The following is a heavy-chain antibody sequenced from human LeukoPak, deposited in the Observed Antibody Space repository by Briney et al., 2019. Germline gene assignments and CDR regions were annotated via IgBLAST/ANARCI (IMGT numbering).Heavy chain of an antibody. J-gene: IGHJ4*02. CDR1: GYTVSTNY. CDR3: ARNFFGSGSFYFEPSYYFDY. D-gene: IGHD3-10*01. V-gene: IGHV3-53*01. Sequence: GGSLRLSCAASGYTVSTNYMSWVRQAPGKGLEWVSIIYTDGTTKYADSAKGRFTMSRDNSKNTLFLQMNSLRAEDTAVYYCARNFFGSGSFYFEPSYYFDYWGQGTPVTVSS. CDR2: IYTDGTT.